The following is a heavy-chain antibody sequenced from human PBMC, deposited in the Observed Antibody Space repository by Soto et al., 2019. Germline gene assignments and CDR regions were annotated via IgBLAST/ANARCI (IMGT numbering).Heavy chain of an antibody. J-gene: IGHJ3*02. Sequence: EVQLVESGGGLVQPGGSLRLSCAASGFTFSSYEMSWVRQAPGKGLEWVSYISSSGSSRYYADSVKGRFTISRDNAKNYLYLQMNSLRVEDTAVYYCGRYSSSWYVAFDIWGQGTMVTVSS. CDR1: GFTFSSYE. CDR2: ISSSGSSR. V-gene: IGHV3-48*03. D-gene: IGHD6-13*01. CDR3: GRYSSSWYVAFDI.